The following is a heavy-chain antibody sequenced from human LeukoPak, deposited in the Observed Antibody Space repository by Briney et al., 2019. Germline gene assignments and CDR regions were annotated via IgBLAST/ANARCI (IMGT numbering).Heavy chain of an antibody. CDR3: ATHTTMPL. V-gene: IGHV1-2*02. D-gene: IGHD5-18*01. CDR1: GYTFTGYY. Sequence: ASVKVSCKASGYTFTGYYMYWVRQAPGQGLEWMGWINPNSGGTDYAQKFQGRVTLTSDTSISTVYMELSRLRSNDTAVYYCATHTTMPLWGQGTLVTVSS. CDR2: INPNSGGT. J-gene: IGHJ4*02.